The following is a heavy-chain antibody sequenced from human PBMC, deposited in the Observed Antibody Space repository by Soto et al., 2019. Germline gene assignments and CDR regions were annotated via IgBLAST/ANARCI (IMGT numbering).Heavy chain of an antibody. CDR2: IIPINGIP. D-gene: IGHD2-21*02. V-gene: IGHV1-69*02. J-gene: IGHJ2*01. CDR3: ATDHGGHSGYLDL. CDR1: GGTFSSYT. Sequence: QVQLVQSGAEVKKPGSSVKVSCKASGGTFSSYTISWVRQAPGQGLEWMGRIIPINGIPNYAQKFQGRVTTTXDXFTSIVYVELSSLRSEDTAVYYCATDHGGHSGYLDLWGRGTLVTVSS.